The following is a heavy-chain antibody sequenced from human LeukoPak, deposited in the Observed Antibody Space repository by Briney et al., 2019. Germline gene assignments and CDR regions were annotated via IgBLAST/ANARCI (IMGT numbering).Heavy chain of an antibody. CDR3: ARELYGDYGADY. CDR2: ISGDGSRT. J-gene: IGHJ4*02. CDR1: GFTFSDHW. Sequence: GGSLRLSCAASGFTFSDHWMHWVRHAPGKGLEWVSRISGDGSRTYYSDSVEGRFTISRDNAKKTLYLQMNSLRAEDTAVYYCARELYGDYGADYWGQGTLVTVSS. D-gene: IGHD4-17*01. V-gene: IGHV3-74*01.